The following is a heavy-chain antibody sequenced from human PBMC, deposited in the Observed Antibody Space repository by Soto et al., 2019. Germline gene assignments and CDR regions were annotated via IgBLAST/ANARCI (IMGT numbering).Heavy chain of an antibody. Sequence: GGSLRLSCAASGFIVSNNYMNWVRQAPGRGLEWVSVIFSGGNTYHADSVKGRFTISRDNSKNTLYLQMNSLRAEDTAVYYCARGEDYAKIHQWGQGTLVTVSS. D-gene: IGHD4-17*01. CDR3: ARGEDYAKIHQ. CDR1: GFIVSNNY. V-gene: IGHV3-66*01. CDR2: IFSGGNT. J-gene: IGHJ1*01.